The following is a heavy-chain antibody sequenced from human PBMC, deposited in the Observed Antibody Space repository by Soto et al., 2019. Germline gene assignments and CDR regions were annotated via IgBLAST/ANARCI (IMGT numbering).Heavy chain of an antibody. J-gene: IGHJ3*01. Sequence: GSLRLSCAASGFTFGNYAMNWVRQAPGKGLEWISSISDPGTSTYYANSVKGRFSMSRDNSKNTLFPQMNRLRADDTAVYFCAKSLVTPSDAFDLWGRGTLVTVSS. CDR3: AKSLVTPSDAFDL. D-gene: IGHD2-21*02. CDR2: ISDPGTST. CDR1: GFTFGNYA. V-gene: IGHV3-23*01.